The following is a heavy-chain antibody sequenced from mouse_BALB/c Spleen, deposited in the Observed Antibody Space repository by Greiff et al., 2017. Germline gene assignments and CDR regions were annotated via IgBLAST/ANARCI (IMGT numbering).Heavy chain of an antibody. V-gene: IGHV5-4*02. D-gene: IGHD1-1*01. CDR1: GFTFSDYY. J-gene: IGHJ1*01. CDR3: ARAPPYYGSSYWYFDV. Sequence: EVKLVESGGGLVQPGGSRKLSCAASGFTFSDYYMYWVRQTPEKRLEWVATISDGGSYTYYPDSVKGRFTISRDNAKNNLYLQMSSLKSEDTAMYYCARAPPYYGSSYWYFDVWGAGTTVTVSS. CDR2: ISDGGSYT.